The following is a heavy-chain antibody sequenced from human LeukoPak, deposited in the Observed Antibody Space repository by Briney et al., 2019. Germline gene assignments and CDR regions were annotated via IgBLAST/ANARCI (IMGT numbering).Heavy chain of an antibody. CDR2: IKSDGSST. CDR3: AKGLYGSGSYPDY. Sequence: PGGSLRLSCTTSGFSFSGYWMHWVRQAPGKGLVWVSRIKSDGSSTTYADSVKGRFTISRDNAKNSLYLQMNSLRAEDMASYYCAKGLYGSGSYPDYWGQGTLVTVSS. CDR1: GFSFSGYW. J-gene: IGHJ4*02. V-gene: IGHV3-74*01. D-gene: IGHD3-10*01.